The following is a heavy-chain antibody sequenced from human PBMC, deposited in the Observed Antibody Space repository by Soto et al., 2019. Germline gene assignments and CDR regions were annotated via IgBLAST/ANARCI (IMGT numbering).Heavy chain of an antibody. CDR2: IYYSGST. CDR1: GGSISSGDYF. CDR3: VRRSISMVRGVIS. V-gene: IGHV4-30-4*01. D-gene: IGHD3-10*01. J-gene: IGHJ5*02. Sequence: SETLSLTCTVSGGSISSGDYFWTWVRQPPGKGLEWIGHIYYSGSTYNNPSLKSRVTMSVDSSKNQFSLKLSSVTAADTALYYCVRRSISMVRGVISWGQGTLVTVSS.